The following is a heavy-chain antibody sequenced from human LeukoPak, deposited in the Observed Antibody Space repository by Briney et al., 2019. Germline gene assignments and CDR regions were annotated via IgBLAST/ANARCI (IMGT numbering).Heavy chain of an antibody. D-gene: IGHD5-18*01. CDR1: GFXFSSYE. V-gene: IGHV3-48*03. Sequence: GGSLSLSCAASGFXFSSYEINWVRQAPAKGLKWVSGMRSNGGTIYLADAVKGRFTISRDNVKNSLHLQMNSLRAEDTAVYYSARVTWDTALLTGAFDIWGQGTMVTVAS. CDR2: MRSNGGTI. CDR3: ARVTWDTALLTGAFDI. J-gene: IGHJ3*02.